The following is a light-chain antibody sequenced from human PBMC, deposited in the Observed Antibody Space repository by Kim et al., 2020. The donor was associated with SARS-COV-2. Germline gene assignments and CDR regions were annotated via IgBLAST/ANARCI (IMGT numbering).Light chain of an antibody. CDR2: YDS. CDR3: QVWDSSSDHRV. J-gene: IGLJ1*01. CDR1: NIGSKS. V-gene: IGLV3-21*04. Sequence: APGKTARITCGGNNIGSKSVHWDQQKPGQAPVLVIYYDSDRPSGIPERFSGSNSGNAATLTISRVEAGDEADYYCQVWDSSSDHRVFGTGTKVTVL.